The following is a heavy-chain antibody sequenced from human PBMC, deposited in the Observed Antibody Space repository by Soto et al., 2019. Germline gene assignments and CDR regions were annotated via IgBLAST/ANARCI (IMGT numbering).Heavy chain of an antibody. J-gene: IGHJ4*02. V-gene: IGHV3-30-3*01. CDR1: GFTFSSYA. D-gene: IGHD6-19*01. CDR3: ARGEAVAGTLGY. Sequence: QVQLVESGGGVVQPGRSLRLSCAASGFTFSSYAMHWVRQAPGKGLEWVAVISYDGSNKYYADSVKGRFTISRDNSKNTLYLKMNSLRDEDTAVYYCARGEAVAGTLGYWGQGTLVTVSS. CDR2: ISYDGSNK.